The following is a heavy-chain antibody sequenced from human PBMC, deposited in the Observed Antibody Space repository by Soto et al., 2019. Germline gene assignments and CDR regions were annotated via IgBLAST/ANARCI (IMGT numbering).Heavy chain of an antibody. D-gene: IGHD5-12*01. V-gene: IGHV1-69*08. J-gene: IGHJ4*02. Sequence: SVKVSCKASGGTFSHSTVAWVRQAPGHRPEWMGMIIPMFGSTNSAQKFRDRVTFSADTYTNTAYMELSSLRSEDTAVYYCATPSGLLGQYSALPDNWGQGTLVSVSS. CDR1: GGTFSHST. CDR2: IIPMFGST. CDR3: ATPSGLLGQYSALPDN.